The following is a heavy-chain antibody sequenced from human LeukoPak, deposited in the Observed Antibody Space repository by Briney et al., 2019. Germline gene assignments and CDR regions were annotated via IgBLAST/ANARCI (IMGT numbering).Heavy chain of an antibody. Sequence: GGPLRLSCAASGFSFSKYWMHWVRQTPGEGLVWVARIKEDGTYTSYADSVKGRFTISRDNARNTVFLQMNSLRAEDTAVYYCARDFDMGITPGDDFDFWGQGTLVTVSS. CDR1: GFSFSKYW. V-gene: IGHV3-74*01. CDR3: ARDFDMGITPGDDFDF. CDR2: IKEDGTYT. J-gene: IGHJ4*02. D-gene: IGHD3-9*01.